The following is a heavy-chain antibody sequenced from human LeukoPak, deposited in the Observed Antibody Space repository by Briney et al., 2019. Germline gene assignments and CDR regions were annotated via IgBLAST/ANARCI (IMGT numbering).Heavy chain of an antibody. Sequence: GGSLRLSCAASGFTFSSYWMSWVRQAPGKGLEWVANIKQDGSEKYYVDSVKGRFTISRDNAKNSLYLQMNSLRAEDTAVYYCAMNMITSTDAFDIWGQGTMVTVSS. CDR1: GFTFSSYW. V-gene: IGHV3-7*01. CDR3: AMNMITSTDAFDI. D-gene: IGHD3-16*01. CDR2: IKQDGSEK. J-gene: IGHJ3*02.